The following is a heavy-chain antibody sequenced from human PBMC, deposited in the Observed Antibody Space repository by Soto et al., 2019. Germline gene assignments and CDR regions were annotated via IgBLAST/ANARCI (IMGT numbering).Heavy chain of an antibody. J-gene: IGHJ3*02. Sequence: QVQLVQSGAEVKKPGSSVKVSCKASGGTFSSYAISWVRQAPGQGLESMGGIIPIFGTPNYAQKFQGRVTITADESTSTAYMELSSLRSEDTAVYYCARDFTGLPDDDAFDIWGQGTMVTVSS. D-gene: IGHD5-18*01. CDR3: ARDFTGLPDDDAFDI. CDR1: GGTFSSYA. CDR2: IIPIFGTP. V-gene: IGHV1-69*01.